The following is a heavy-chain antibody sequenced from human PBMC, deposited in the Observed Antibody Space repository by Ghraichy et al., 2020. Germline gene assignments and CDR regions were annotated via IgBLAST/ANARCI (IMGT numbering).Heavy chain of an antibody. J-gene: IGHJ3*02. CDR1: GGSFSGYY. V-gene: IGHV4-34*01. D-gene: IGHD2-2*01. CDR2: IEDSGST. CDR3: ARLTRTLGYCFTTSCYRGSFDI. Sequence: ESLNISCAVYGGSFSGYYWTWIRQPPGKGLEWIGEIEDSGSTNYNPSLKSRVGISGDTSKKQFSLKLSSVTAADTAVYYCARLTRTLGYCFTTSCYRGSFDIWGQGTMVNVSS.